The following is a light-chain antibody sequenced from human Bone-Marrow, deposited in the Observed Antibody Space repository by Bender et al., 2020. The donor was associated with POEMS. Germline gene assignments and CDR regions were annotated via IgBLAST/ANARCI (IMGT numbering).Light chain of an antibody. V-gene: IGLV2-8*01. Sequence: QSALTQPPSASGSPGQSVTISCTGISSDVGGYNYVAWYQQHPGKAPKLMIYEVNKRPSGVPDRFSGSKSGDTASLTVSGLQAEDKADYYCSSYAGSNIGVFGTGTKVTVL. CDR1: SSDVGGYNY. CDR2: EVN. J-gene: IGLJ1*01. CDR3: SSYAGSNIGV.